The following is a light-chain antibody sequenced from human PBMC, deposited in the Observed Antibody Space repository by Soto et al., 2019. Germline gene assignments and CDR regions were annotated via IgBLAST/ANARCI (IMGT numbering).Light chain of an antibody. V-gene: IGLV2-14*01. J-gene: IGLJ2*01. Sequence: QSVLTQPASVSGSPGQSITISCTGTSSDVGGYNYVSWYQQYPGKAPKLMIYDVSNRPSGFSTRFSGSKSGNTASLTISGLQAEDEADYYCSSYSSRSTVVFGGGTKVTV. CDR2: DVS. CDR1: SSDVGGYNY. CDR3: SSYSSRSTVV.